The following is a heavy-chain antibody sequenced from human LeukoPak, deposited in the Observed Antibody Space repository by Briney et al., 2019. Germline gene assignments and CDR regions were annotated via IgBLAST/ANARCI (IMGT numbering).Heavy chain of an antibody. CDR3: SKGRSNFGYLSGDY. CDR2: ISGSGGST. Sequence: GGSLRLSCAASGFTFSSYAMSWVRQAPGKGLEWVSAISGSGGSTYYADSVKGRFTISRDNSKNTLYLQMNSLRAEDTAVYYCSKGRSNFGYLSGDYWGQGTLVTVSS. CDR1: GFTFSSYA. D-gene: IGHD1-20*01. J-gene: IGHJ4*02. V-gene: IGHV3-23*01.